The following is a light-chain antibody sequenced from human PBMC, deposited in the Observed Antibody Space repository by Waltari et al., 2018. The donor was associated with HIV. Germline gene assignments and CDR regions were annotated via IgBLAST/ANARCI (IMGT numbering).Light chain of an antibody. CDR1: QSVSSSH. CDR3: QQYGTSPYT. CDR2: GAS. J-gene: IGKJ2*01. V-gene: IGKV3-20*01. Sequence: EIVLTQSPGTLSLSPGERSPLSCRASQSVSSSHLAWYQQTPGLPPRLLIYGASSRATGTPDRFGGSGSGTDFTLTISRLEPEDFAVYYCQQYGTSPYTFGQGTKLEIK.